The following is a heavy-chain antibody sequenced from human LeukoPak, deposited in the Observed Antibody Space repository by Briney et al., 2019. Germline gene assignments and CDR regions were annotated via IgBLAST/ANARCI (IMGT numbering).Heavy chain of an antibody. V-gene: IGHV3-23*01. D-gene: IGHD1-26*01. J-gene: IGHJ4*02. CDR1: GFTFSSYA. Sequence: PGGSLRLSCAASGFTFSSYAMSWVRQAPGKGLEWVSAISGSGGSTCYADSVKGRFTISRDNAKNSLYLQMNSLRAEDTAVYYCARDGSGSPYWGQGTLVTVSS. CDR2: ISGSGGST. CDR3: ARDGSGSPY.